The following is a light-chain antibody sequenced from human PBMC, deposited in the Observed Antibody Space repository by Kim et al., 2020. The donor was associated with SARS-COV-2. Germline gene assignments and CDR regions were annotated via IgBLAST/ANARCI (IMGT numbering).Light chain of an antibody. J-gene: IGLJ2*01. Sequence: SYELTQPPSVSVAPGKTATITCGGNNIGSKSVHWYQQAPGQAPVLVIYYDTDRPSGTPERFSGSNSGNTATLTISRVDAGDEADYYCQVWDSSISHFIFG. CDR2: YDT. V-gene: IGLV3-21*04. CDR3: QVWDSSISHFI. CDR1: NIGSKS.